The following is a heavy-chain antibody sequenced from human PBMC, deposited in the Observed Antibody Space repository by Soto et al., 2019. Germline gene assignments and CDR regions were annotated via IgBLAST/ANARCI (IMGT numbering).Heavy chain of an antibody. CDR1: RYTFTNFG. CDR3: ARDTGSHQDY. CDR2: ISPYNGNT. J-gene: IGHJ4*02. V-gene: IGHV1-18*01. D-gene: IGHD2-15*01. Sequence: QVQLVQSGAEVKKPGASVKVSCKASRYTFTNFGISWVRQAPGQGLAWMGWISPYNGNTNYAQKLQGRVTMTTDTSTSTAYMELRSLRSDDTAVYCCARDTGSHQDYWGQGTLVTVSS.